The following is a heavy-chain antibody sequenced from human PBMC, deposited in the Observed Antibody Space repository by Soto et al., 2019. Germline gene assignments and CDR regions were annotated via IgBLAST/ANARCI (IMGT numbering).Heavy chain of an antibody. CDR3: ARVRGGAFDF. V-gene: IGHV4-59*01. D-gene: IGHD3-10*01. CDR2: IYYSGST. J-gene: IGHJ3*01. Sequence: SDTLSLTCTVSGGSIISYYWSWIRQPPGKGLEWIGYIYYSGSTKXXPSLKSLVXISVDTSNNQFXLKLSXVTAADTAVYYRARVRGGAFDFWGQGTMVX. CDR1: GGSIISYY.